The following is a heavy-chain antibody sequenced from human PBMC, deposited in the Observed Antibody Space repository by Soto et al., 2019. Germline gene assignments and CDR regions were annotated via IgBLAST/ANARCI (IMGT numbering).Heavy chain of an antibody. J-gene: IGHJ6*02. CDR1: GDSVTSVSDY. V-gene: IGHV4-61*01. CDR2: IYYSGSA. CDR3: ARGVGFGYYYYHMDL. D-gene: IGHD3-10*01. Sequence: SETLSLTCTVSGDSVTSVSDYWSWIGHPPGKGLEWIGYIYYSGSADYNPSLGSRVTISIDTSKNQFSLKLTSVTAADTAVYYCARGVGFGYYYYHMDLWGQGTTVTVSS.